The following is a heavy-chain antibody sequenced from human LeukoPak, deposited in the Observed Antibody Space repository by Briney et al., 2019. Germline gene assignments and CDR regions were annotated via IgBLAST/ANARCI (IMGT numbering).Heavy chain of an antibody. CDR1: GGSISSYY. CDR3: ARTPPGWEYYFDY. V-gene: IGHV4-59*01. CDR2: IYYSGST. J-gene: IGHJ4*02. Sequence: SETLSLTCTVSGGSISSYYWSWIRQPPGKGLEWIGYIYYSGSTNYNPSHKSRVTISVDTSKNQFSLKLSSVTAADTAVYYCARTPPGWEYYFDYWGQGTLVTVSS. D-gene: IGHD1-26*01.